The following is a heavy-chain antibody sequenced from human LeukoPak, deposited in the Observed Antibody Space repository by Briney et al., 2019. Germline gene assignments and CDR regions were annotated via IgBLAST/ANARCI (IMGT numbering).Heavy chain of an antibody. Sequence: GGSLRLSCAASGFTFSSYGMNWVRQAPGKGLEWVSATSGSGSSPNYSDSVKGRFTISRDNSKNTLYLQMNSLRAGDTAVYYCAKTTGGNAYDYIDYWGQGTLVTVSS. CDR1: GFTFSSYG. D-gene: IGHD4-23*01. CDR2: TSGSGSSP. J-gene: IGHJ4*02. CDR3: AKTTGGNAYDYIDY. V-gene: IGHV3-23*01.